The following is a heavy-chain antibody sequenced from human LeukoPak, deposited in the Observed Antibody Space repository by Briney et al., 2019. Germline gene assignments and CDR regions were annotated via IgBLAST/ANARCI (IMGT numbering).Heavy chain of an antibody. CDR3: AKARGNTYYDFWSGYLG. J-gene: IGHJ4*02. CDR1: GFTFSSYA. D-gene: IGHD3-3*01. Sequence: PGGSLRLSCAASGFTFSSYAMSWVRQAPGKGLEWVSVISGSGVTTYYADSVKGRFAISRDNSKNTLFLQMNSLRAEDTAVYYCAKARGNTYYDFWSGYLGWGQGTLVTVSS. CDR2: ISGSGVTT. V-gene: IGHV3-23*01.